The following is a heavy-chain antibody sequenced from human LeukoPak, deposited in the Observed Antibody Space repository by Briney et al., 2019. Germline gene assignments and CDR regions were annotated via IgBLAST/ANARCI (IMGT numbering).Heavy chain of an antibody. CDR1: GFTFSSYS. CDR3: AREAMIVVVIRGHFDY. CDR2: ISSSRSYI. Sequence: GGSLRLSCAASGFTFSSYSMNWVRQAPGKGLEWVSSISSSRSYIYYADSVKGRFTISRDNAKNSLYLQMNSLRAEDTAVYYCAREAMIVVVIRGHFDYWGQGTLVTVSS. J-gene: IGHJ4*02. V-gene: IGHV3-21*01. D-gene: IGHD3-22*01.